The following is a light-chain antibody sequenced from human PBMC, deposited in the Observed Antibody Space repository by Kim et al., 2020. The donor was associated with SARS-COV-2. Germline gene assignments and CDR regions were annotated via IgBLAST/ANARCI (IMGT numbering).Light chain of an antibody. J-gene: IGKJ4*01. Sequence: SASVGDRVPITCRASQNINIWLAWYQQKPGKAPNLLIHKASTLESGVPPRFGGSGSGTEFTLTISSLQPDDSATYYCQQYDGYPLTFGGGTKVEI. V-gene: IGKV1-5*03. CDR2: KAS. CDR1: QNINIW. CDR3: QQYDGYPLT.